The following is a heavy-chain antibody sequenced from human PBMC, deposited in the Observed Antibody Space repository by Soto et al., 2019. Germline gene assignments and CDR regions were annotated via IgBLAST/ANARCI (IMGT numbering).Heavy chain of an antibody. CDR2: ISSGAFTI. D-gene: IGHD2-15*01. CDR3: ARTSSIETVHYHRKDV. Sequence: PGGSLRLSCIWSGFAFRDYEMNWVRQAPGKGLEWVAYISSGAFTIYYADSVRGRFTVSRDNAKNSLYLQMNSLRDEDAAVYYCARTSSIETVHYHRKDVWGQTTPATDS. CDR1: GFAFRDYE. J-gene: IGHJ6*02. V-gene: IGHV3-48*03.